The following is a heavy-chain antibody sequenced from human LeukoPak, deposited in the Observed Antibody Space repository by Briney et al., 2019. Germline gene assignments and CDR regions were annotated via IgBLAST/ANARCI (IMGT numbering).Heavy chain of an antibody. D-gene: IGHD5-18*01. CDR3: ARDRTAMVTGQSKREEFDY. V-gene: IGHV1-69*13. J-gene: IGHJ4*02. CDR1: GGTFSSYA. CDR2: IIPIFGTA. Sequence: SVKVSCKASGGTFSSYAISWVRQAPGQGLEWMGGIIPIFGTANYAQKFQGRVTITADESTSTAYMELSSLRSEDTAVYYCARDRTAMVTGQSKREEFDYWGQGTLVTVSS.